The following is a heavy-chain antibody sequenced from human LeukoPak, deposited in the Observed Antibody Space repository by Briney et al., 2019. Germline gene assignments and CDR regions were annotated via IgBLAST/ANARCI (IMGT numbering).Heavy chain of an antibody. CDR2: ISSNGGST. Sequence: GGSLRLSCTASGFTFSSYAMHWVRQAPGKGLQYVSAISSNGGSTYYADSVKGRFTISRDNAKNSLYLQMNSLRAEDTALYYCARGRGFFDYWGQGTLVTVSS. V-gene: IGHV3-64*04. J-gene: IGHJ4*02. CDR3: ARGRGFFDY. CDR1: GFTFSSYA.